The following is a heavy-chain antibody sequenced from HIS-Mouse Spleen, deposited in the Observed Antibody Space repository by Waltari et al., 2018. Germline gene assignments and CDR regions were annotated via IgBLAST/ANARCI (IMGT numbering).Heavy chain of an antibody. J-gene: IGHJ2*01. CDR3: ARDHGDSSSWYWYFDL. CDR2: IDSGGST. CDR1: GFPVSHNY. Sequence: EVQLVETGGGLIQPGGSLRLSCAASGFPVSHNYITWRHTATGTGVVWVSVIDSGGSTYYADSVKGRFTISRDNSKNTLYLQMNSLRAEDTAVYYCARDHGDSSSWYWYFDLWGRGTLVTVSS. V-gene: IGHV3-53*02. D-gene: IGHD6-13*01.